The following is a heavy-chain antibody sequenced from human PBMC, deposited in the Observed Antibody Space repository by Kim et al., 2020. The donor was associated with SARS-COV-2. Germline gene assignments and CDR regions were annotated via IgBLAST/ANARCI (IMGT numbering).Heavy chain of an antibody. CDR3: AKCPKEYSSGWCYGMDV. V-gene: IGHV3-23*01. CDR1: GFTFSSYA. Sequence: GGSLRLSCAASGFTFSSYAMSWVRQAPGKGLEWVSAISGSGGSTYYADSVKGRFTISRDNSNNTLYLQMNSLRAEDTAVYYCAKCPKEYSSGWCYGMDVWGQGTTVTVSS. D-gene: IGHD6-13*01. J-gene: IGHJ6*02. CDR2: ISGSGGST.